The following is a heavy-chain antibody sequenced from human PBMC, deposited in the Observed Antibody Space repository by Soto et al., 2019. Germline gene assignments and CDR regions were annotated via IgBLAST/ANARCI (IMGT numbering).Heavy chain of an antibody. J-gene: IGHJ6*02. CDR3: ARDRDGDYSGMDV. CDR2: IWYDGSNK. D-gene: IGHD4-17*01. Sequence: QVQLVESGGGVVQPGRSLRLSCAASGFTFSSYGMHWVSQAPGKGLEWVAVIWYDGSNKYYADSVKGRFTISRDNSKNTPYLQMNSLRAEDTAVHYCARDRDGDYSGMDVWGQGTTVTVSS. CDR1: GFTFSSYG. V-gene: IGHV3-33*01.